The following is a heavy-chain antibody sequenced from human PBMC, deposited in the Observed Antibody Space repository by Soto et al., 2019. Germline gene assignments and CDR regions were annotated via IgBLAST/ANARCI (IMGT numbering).Heavy chain of an antibody. V-gene: IGHV1-8*01. CDR2: MNPDSGDT. Sequence: QVQLVQSGAEVKKPGASVKVSCEASGYPFSAFDINWVRQAGGQGLEWMGWMNPDSGDTAFAQRFQHRITMTRSTSISTAYMELSRLTSDDTAVYFGVRQPGGVATPGDDYWGQGTLVTVSS. CDR1: GYPFSAFD. J-gene: IGHJ4*02. D-gene: IGHD2-15*01. CDR3: VRQPGGVATPGDDY.